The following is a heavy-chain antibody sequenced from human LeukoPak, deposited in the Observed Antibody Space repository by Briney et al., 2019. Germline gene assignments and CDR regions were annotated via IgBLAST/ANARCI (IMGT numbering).Heavy chain of an antibody. CDR2: IYYSGTT. CDR1: GYSISSGYY. V-gene: IGHV4-38-2*02. J-gene: IGHJ6*03. Sequence: SETLSLTCTVSGYSISSGYYWGWIRQPPGKGLEWIGSIYYSGTTYYNPSLESRVTMSADTSKNQFSLKLSSVTAADTAVYYCARVPRSYYYYYYMDVWGKGTTVTVSS. CDR3: ARVPRSYYYYYYMDV.